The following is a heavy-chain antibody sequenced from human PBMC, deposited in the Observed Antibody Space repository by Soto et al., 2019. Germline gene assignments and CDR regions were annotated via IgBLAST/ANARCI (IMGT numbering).Heavy chain of an antibody. Sequence: QITLKESGPTLVKPTQTLTLTCTLSGFSLSTGGVGVGSIRQPPQKALEWLALLYWDDDKRYSPSLKSRITITQDNSNSQVVLTMIHMDPVDTATYYCVHSRCGGDCLQSYSSHYYYGLDVWGQGTTVTVSS. V-gene: IGHV2-5*02. CDR3: VHSRCGGDCLQSYSSHYYYGLDV. D-gene: IGHD2-21*02. J-gene: IGHJ6*02. CDR1: GFSLSTGGVG. CDR2: LYWDDDK.